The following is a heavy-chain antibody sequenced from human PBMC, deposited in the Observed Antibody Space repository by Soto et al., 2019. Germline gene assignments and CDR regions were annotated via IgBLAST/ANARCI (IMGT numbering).Heavy chain of an antibody. CDR2: TYHSGTT. V-gene: IGHV4-38-2*01. CDR3: ARAFYGGYGAYYYGMDV. D-gene: IGHD4-17*01. Sequence: PSETLSLTCAVSGYSIGSSSYWGWLRQSPGKGLEWIGNTYHSGTTYYNPSLESRVTISVDTPNNHFSLKLNSVSAADTAVYYCARAFYGGYGAYYYGMDVWGQGTTVTASS. CDR1: GYSIGSSSY. J-gene: IGHJ6*02.